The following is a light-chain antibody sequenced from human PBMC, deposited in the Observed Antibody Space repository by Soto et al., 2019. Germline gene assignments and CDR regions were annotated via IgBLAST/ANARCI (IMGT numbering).Light chain of an antibody. Sequence: QSVLAQPRSVSGSPGQSVTISCTGTSSDVGAHNYVSWYQQHPGKAPKLIIYDVTKWPSGVPDRFSGSKSGNTASLTISGLQADDEDDYYCFSYAGTSSSYVFGTGTKVTVL. J-gene: IGLJ1*01. V-gene: IGLV2-11*01. CDR3: FSYAGTSSSYV. CDR2: DVT. CDR1: SSDVGAHNY.